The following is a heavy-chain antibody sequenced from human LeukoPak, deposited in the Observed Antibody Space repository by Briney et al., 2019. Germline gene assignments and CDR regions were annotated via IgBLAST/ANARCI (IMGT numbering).Heavy chain of an antibody. D-gene: IGHD3-22*01. CDR1: GFTFSSYG. Sequence: GRSLRLSCAASGFTFSSYGMHCVRQAPGKGLEWVADISYDGSHNYNADSVKGRFTISRDNSKNTLYLQMNSLRAEDTAVYYCAKVRDYYYYYGMDVWGQGTTVTVSS. J-gene: IGHJ6*02. CDR2: ISYDGSHN. CDR3: AKVRDYYYYYGMDV. V-gene: IGHV3-30*18.